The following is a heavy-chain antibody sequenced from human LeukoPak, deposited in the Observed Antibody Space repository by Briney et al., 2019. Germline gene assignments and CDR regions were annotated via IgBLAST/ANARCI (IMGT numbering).Heavy chain of an antibody. CDR3: ARGNSYGQLDFDY. J-gene: IGHJ4*02. CDR2: INPNSGGT. D-gene: IGHD5-18*01. CDR1: GYTFTGYY. Sequence: ASVKVSCKASGYTFTGYYMHWVRQAPGQGLEWMGRINPNSGGTNYAQKFQGRVTMTRDTSISTAYMELSRLRSDDTAVYYCARGNSYGQLDFDYWGQGTLVTVSS. V-gene: IGHV1-2*06.